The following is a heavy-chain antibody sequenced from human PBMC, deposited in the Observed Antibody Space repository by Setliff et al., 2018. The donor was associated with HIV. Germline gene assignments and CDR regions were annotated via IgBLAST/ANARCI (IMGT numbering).Heavy chain of an antibody. V-gene: IGHV3-7*02. CDR2: IKQDER. D-gene: IGHD3-22*01. J-gene: IGHJ4*02. Sequence: GGSLRLSCAASGFTFSGSAVHWVRQASGRGLEWVAIIKQDERRYVDSVKGRFTISRDDARNSLYLQMNNLRVEDTAVYYCAGSRGYFVKADWGQGTLVTVSS. CDR3: AGSRGYFVKAD. CDR1: GFTFSGSA.